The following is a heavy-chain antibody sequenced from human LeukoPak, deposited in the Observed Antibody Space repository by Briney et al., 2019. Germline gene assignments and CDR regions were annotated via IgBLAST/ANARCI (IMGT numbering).Heavy chain of an antibody. V-gene: IGHV3-21*01. D-gene: IGHD2-2*01. Sequence: GGSLRLSCAASGFTFSSYSMTWVRQAPGKGLEWVSSISSSSSYIYYADSVKGRFTISRDNAKNSLYLQMNSLRAEDTAVYYCARAYCSSTSCRGPFDYWGQGTLVTVSS. J-gene: IGHJ4*02. CDR2: ISSSSSYI. CDR3: ARAYCSSTSCRGPFDY. CDR1: GFTFSSYS.